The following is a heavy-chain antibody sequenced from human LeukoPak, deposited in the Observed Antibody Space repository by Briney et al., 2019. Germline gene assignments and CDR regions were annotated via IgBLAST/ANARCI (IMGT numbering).Heavy chain of an antibody. V-gene: IGHV3-7*01. Sequence: QSGGSLRLSCAASGFSFSDCWMSWVRQAPGKGLEWVANIKKDGSDKYYVDSVKGRFTISRDNAQNTVFLQMNSLRAEDTAVYFCVRQRFLDWLVPYFDSWGQGTLVAVSS. D-gene: IGHD3-3*01. CDR1: GFSFSDCW. J-gene: IGHJ4*02. CDR2: IKKDGSDK. CDR3: VRQRFLDWLVPYFDS.